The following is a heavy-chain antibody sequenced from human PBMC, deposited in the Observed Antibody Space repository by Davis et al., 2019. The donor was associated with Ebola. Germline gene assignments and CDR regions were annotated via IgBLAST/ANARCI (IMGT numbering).Heavy chain of an antibody. CDR2: IYYSGST. Sequence: PSETLSLTCTVSGGSISSYYWSWIRQPPGKGLEWIGYIYYSGSTNYNPSLKSRVTISVDTSKSQFSLKLSSVTAADTAVYYCASSARRAFDIWGQGTMVTVSS. CDR3: ASSARRAFDI. V-gene: IGHV4-59*01. J-gene: IGHJ3*02. CDR1: GGSISSYY. D-gene: IGHD3-10*01.